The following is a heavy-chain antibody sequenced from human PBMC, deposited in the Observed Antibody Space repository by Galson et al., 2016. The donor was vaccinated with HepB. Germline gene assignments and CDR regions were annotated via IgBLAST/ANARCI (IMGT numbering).Heavy chain of an antibody. J-gene: IGHJ5*02. CDR3: AKGAGAGRVDWFDP. Sequence: SLRLSCAASGFTFSSYAMMWVRQAPGKGLEWLSSVIGSGGRTSSGDSVQGRFAISRDNSKNTLYLEMNSLRVEDTAVYYCAKGAGAGRVDWFDPWGQGTLVTVSS. CDR2: VIGSGGRT. V-gene: IGHV3-23*01. CDR1: GFTFSSYA. D-gene: IGHD6-13*01.